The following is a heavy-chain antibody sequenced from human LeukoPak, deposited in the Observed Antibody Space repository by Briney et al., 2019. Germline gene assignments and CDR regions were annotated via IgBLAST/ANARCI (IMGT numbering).Heavy chain of an antibody. Sequence: SETLSLTCTVSGGSISSYSWSWIRQPPGKGLEWIGSIYYSGSTYYNPSLKSRVTISVDTSKNQFSLKLSSVTAADTAVYYCARDPSYDGYYYYYMDVWGKGTTVTVSS. J-gene: IGHJ6*03. CDR1: GGSISSYS. V-gene: IGHV4-59*12. CDR3: ARDPSYDGYYYYYMDV. CDR2: IYYSGST. D-gene: IGHD1-1*01.